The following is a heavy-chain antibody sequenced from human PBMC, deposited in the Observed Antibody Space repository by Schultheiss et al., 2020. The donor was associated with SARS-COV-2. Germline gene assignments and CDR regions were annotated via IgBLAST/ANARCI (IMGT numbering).Heavy chain of an antibody. J-gene: IGHJ4*02. Sequence: GGSLRLSCAASGFTFSSYWMSWVRQAPGKGLEWVAVIWYDGSNKYYADSVKGRFTISRDNSKNTLYLQMNSLRAEDTAVYYCARGVEMALDYWGQGTLVTVSS. D-gene: IGHD5-24*01. V-gene: IGHV3-33*08. CDR3: ARGVEMALDY. CDR1: GFTFSSYW. CDR2: IWYDGSNK.